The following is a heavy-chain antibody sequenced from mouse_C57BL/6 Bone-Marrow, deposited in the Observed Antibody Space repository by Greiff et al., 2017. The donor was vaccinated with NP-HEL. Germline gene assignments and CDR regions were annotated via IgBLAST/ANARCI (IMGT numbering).Heavy chain of an antibody. CDR2: ISNGGGST. J-gene: IGHJ4*01. CDR3: ARHRGYYGYAMDY. Sequence: EVMLVESGGGLVQPGGSLKLSCAASGFTFSDYYMYWVRQTPEKRLEWVAYISNGGGSTYYPDTVKGRFTISRDNAKNTLYLQMSRLKSEDTAMYYCARHRGYYGYAMDYWGQGTSVTVSS. V-gene: IGHV5-12*01. D-gene: IGHD1-1*01. CDR1: GFTFSDYY.